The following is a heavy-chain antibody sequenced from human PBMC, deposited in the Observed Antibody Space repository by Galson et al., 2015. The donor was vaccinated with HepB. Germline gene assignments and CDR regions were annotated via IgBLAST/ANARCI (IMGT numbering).Heavy chain of an antibody. CDR2: IWYDGSNK. J-gene: IGHJ3*02. Sequence: VIWYDGSNKYYADSVKGRFTISRDNSKNTLYLQMNSLRAEDTAVYYCAKTITMIVVVIDAFDIWGQGTMVTVSS. CDR3: AKTITMIVVVIDAFDI. V-gene: IGHV3-33*06. D-gene: IGHD3-22*01.